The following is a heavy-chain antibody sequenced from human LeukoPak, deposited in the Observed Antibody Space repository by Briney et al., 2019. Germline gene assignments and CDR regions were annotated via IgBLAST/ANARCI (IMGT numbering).Heavy chain of an antibody. J-gene: IGHJ2*01. CDR3: ARGAGGLVVVAARTQSRWYFDL. D-gene: IGHD2-15*01. Sequence: LRLSCAASGFTFSSYSMNWVRQAPGKGLEWIGYIYYSGSTYYNPSLKSRVTISVDTSKNQFSLKLSSVTAGDTAVYYCARGAGGLVVVAARTQSRWYFDLWGRGTLVTVSS. CDR1: GFTFSSYS. CDR2: IYYSGST. V-gene: IGHV4-30-4*08.